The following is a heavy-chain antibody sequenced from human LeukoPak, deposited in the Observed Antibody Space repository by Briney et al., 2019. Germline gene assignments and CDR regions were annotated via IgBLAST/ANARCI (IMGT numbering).Heavy chain of an antibody. V-gene: IGHV3-7*01. CDR3: ARDGPSISAAGSPYGMDV. J-gene: IGHJ6*02. D-gene: IGHD6-13*01. CDR2: VKQDGSEK. Sequence: GGSLRLSCAASGFTFSIYWMSWVRQAPGEGLEWVANVKQDGSEKFYVESVKGRFTISRDNAKNSLYLQMNSLRAEDTAAYYCARDGPSISAAGSPYGMDVWGQGTTVTVSS. CDR1: GFTFSIYW.